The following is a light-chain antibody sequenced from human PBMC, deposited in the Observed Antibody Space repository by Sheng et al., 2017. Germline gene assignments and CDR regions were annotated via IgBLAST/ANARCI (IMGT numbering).Light chain of an antibody. J-gene: IGKJ2*01. CDR2: RTS. Sequence: DIQMTQSPSTLSASVGDKVTITCRASQRIGDYLAWYQQHPGKAPKVLIYRTSNLQSGVPSRFRGSGSGTEFTLTISSLQPDDFASYYCQQYHSYPKTSFGQGTKLDFK. CDR1: QRIGDY. CDR3: QQYHSYPKTS. V-gene: IGKV1-5*03.